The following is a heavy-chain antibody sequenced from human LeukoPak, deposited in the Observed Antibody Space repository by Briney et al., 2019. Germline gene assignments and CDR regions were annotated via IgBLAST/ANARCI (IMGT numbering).Heavy chain of an antibody. CDR1: GFTVSTNY. Sequence: GGSLRLSCAASGFTVSTNYMSWVRQAPGKGLDCVSVIFSDGGTSYADSVKGRFTISSDNAKTSLYLQMNSLRAEDTAVYYCARDREEDYYMDVWGKGTTVTVSS. CDR2: IFSDGGT. V-gene: IGHV3-53*01. CDR3: ARDREEDYYMDV. J-gene: IGHJ6*03.